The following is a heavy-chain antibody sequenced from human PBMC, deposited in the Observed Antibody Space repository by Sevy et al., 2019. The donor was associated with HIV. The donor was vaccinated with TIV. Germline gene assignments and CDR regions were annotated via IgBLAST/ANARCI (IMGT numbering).Heavy chain of an antibody. D-gene: IGHD5-12*01. CDR2: TYYRSKWYT. CDR1: GDSVASSSAA. Sequence: SQTLSRTGAISGDSVASSSAAWNWIRQSPSRGLEWLGRTYYRSKWYTDYALSVKSRIIINPDKSKNQFSLQLNSVTPEDTAVYYCARAEVATGGYDYWGQGTLVTVSS. CDR3: ARAEVATGGYDY. V-gene: IGHV6-1*01. J-gene: IGHJ4*02.